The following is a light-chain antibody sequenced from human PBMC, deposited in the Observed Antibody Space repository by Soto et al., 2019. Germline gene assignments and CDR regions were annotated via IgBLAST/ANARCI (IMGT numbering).Light chain of an antibody. CDR3: HTWATVPDWV. Sequence: QAVVTQSPSASASLGASVKLTCTLSSGHSTYAIAWHQQQPEKGPRYLMKLDSDGSHSKGDGIPDRFSGSSSGAERYLTISSLQSEDEADYYCHTWATVPDWVFGGGTKLTVL. CDR1: SGHSTYA. J-gene: IGLJ3*02. V-gene: IGLV4-69*01. CDR2: LDSDGSH.